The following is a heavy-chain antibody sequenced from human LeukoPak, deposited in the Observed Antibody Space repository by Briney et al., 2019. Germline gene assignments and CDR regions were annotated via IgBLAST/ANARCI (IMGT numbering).Heavy chain of an antibody. D-gene: IGHD3-10*01. CDR2: ISANDGNT. V-gene: IGHV1-18*01. CDR1: GYTFTSYG. J-gene: IGHJ4*02. Sequence: ASVKVSCKASGYTFTSYGISWVRQAPGQGLEWMGWISANDGNTDYPQKLQGRITMTTDTSTSTAYMELRSLRSDDTAVYYCARESHVTREDYWGQGTLVTVSS. CDR3: ARESHVTREDY.